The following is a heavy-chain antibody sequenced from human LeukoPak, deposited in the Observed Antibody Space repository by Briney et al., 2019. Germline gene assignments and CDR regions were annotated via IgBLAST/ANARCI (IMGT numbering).Heavy chain of an antibody. J-gene: IGHJ4*02. Sequence: SETLSLTCTVSGDSISTYYWNWIRQSPGKGLEWIGEINHSGSTNYNPSLKSRVTISVDTSKNQFSLKLSSVTAADTAVYYCARVAAMVLDYWGQGTLVTVSS. V-gene: IGHV4-34*01. D-gene: IGHD3-10*01. CDR1: GDSISTYY. CDR2: INHSGST. CDR3: ARVAAMVLDY.